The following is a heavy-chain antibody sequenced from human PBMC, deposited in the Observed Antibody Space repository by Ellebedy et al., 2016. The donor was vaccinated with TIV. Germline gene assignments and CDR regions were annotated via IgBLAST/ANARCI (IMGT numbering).Heavy chain of an antibody. D-gene: IGHD6-19*01. CDR2: LYYSGST. Sequence: MPSETLSLTCTVSGGSISSYYWSWIRQPPGKGLEWIGYLYYSGSTNYSPSLKSRVTISVDTSKNQFSLKLSPVTAADTAVYYCARGSGWYMWYFDLWGRGTLVTVSS. CDR3: ARGSGWYMWYFDL. J-gene: IGHJ2*01. V-gene: IGHV4-59*01. CDR1: GGSISSYY.